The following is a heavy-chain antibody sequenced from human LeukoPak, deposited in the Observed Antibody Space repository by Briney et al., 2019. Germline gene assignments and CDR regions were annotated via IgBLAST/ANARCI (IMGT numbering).Heavy chain of an antibody. D-gene: IGHD3-22*01. Sequence: ASVKVSCKASGYAFTSYYMHWVRQAPGQGLEWMGIINPSGGSTSYAQKFQGRITMTRDMSTSTVYMELSSLRSEDTAVYYCARGSAYYYDSSGYYTWAFDIWGQGTMVTVSS. V-gene: IGHV1-46*01. CDR2: INPSGGST. CDR1: GYAFTSYY. CDR3: ARGSAYYYDSSGYYTWAFDI. J-gene: IGHJ3*02.